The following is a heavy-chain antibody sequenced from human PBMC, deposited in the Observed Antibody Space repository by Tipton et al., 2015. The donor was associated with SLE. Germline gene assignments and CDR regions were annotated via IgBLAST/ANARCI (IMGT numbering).Heavy chain of an antibody. CDR3: ARGAPITMAPDAFDI. Sequence: TLSLTCAVYGGSFRGYYWSWIRQPPGKGLEWIGEINHSGSTNYNPSLKSRVTISVDTSKNQFSLKLSSVTAADTAVYYCARGAPITMAPDAFDIWGQGTMVTVSS. V-gene: IGHV4-34*01. J-gene: IGHJ3*02. CDR2: INHSGST. D-gene: IGHD3-10*01. CDR1: GGSFRGYY.